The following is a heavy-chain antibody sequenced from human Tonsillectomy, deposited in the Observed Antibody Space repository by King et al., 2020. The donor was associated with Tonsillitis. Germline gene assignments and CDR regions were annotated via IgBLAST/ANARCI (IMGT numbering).Heavy chain of an antibody. J-gene: IGHJ3*02. Sequence: QLVQSGGGLVKPGESLRLSCEASGFSFSDYYMSWIRQAPGKGLEWVSYISSRSGHINYADSVKERFTITRDNAQNSLFLQMNSLRAEDTAIYYCARDGVGSGRSQTFDIWGHGTMVTVSS. CDR1: GFSFSDYY. D-gene: IGHD1-26*01. V-gene: IGHV3-11*06. CDR3: ARDGVGSGRSQTFDI. CDR2: ISSRSGHI.